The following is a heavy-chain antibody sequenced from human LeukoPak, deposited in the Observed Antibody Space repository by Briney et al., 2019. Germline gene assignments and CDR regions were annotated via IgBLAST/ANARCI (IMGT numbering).Heavy chain of an antibody. D-gene: IGHD3-9*01. CDR3: ATQPTGYPNGFDP. CDR2: ISYSGNT. V-gene: IGHV4-39*01. CDR1: GGSITSYPYN. Sequence: SETLSLTCTVSGGSITSYPYNWGWIRQPPGKGREWIGTISYSGNTYCNPSLKSRVTISADTSKNQFSLKLKSVTAADTALYYCATQPTGYPNGFDPWGQGTLVTVSS. J-gene: IGHJ5*02.